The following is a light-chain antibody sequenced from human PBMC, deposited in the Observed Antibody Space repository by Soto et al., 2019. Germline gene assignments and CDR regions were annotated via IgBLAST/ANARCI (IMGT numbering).Light chain of an antibody. CDR2: VAS. V-gene: IGKV1-6*01. Sequence: ALQKTQFPSSPSSSLRDRVTPPCRASQAIRDDLGWYQQKPGKAPKLLIYVASSLQSGVPSRFSGSGSGTDFTLTISSLQPEDFATYYCLQDYNYPWTFGQGTKVDIK. J-gene: IGKJ1*01. CDR1: QAIRDD. CDR3: LQDYNYPWT.